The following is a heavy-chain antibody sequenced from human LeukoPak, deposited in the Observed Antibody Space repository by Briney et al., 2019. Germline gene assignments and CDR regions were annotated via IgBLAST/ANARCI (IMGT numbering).Heavy chain of an antibody. CDR1: GFTFSAYS. Sequence: PGGSLRLSCATSGFTFSAYSMNWVRQAPGKGLEWVSSISTSASYIYYADSVKGRFTISRDNAKNSLFLQMTSLRAEDTAVYYCARASAQCDWLSPILDYYVMDVWGQGTTVTVSS. CDR3: ARASAQCDWLSPILDYYVMDV. V-gene: IGHV3-21*01. D-gene: IGHD3-9*01. CDR2: ISTSASYI. J-gene: IGHJ6*02.